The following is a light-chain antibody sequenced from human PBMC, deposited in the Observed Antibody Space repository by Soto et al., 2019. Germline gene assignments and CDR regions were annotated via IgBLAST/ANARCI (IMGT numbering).Light chain of an antibody. J-gene: IGLJ1*01. V-gene: IGLV2-14*01. Sequence: QSALTQPASVSGSPGQSITISCTGTSSDVGGYNYVSWYQQDPGKAPKLMIYEVSNRPSGVSNRFSGSKSGNTASLTISGHQAEDEADYCCSSYTSSSIDYVFGSGTKLTVL. CDR1: SSDVGGYNY. CDR2: EVS. CDR3: SSYTSSSIDYV.